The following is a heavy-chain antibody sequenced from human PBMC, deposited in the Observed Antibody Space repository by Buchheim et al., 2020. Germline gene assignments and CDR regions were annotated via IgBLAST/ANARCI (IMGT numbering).Heavy chain of an antibody. CDR2: VYHGGST. J-gene: IGHJ4*02. CDR3: ASHIIILGNRGFDF. V-gene: IGHV4-4*02. CDR1: GGSITSHSW. Sequence: QVQLQESGPGLVKPSGTLSLTCTVSGGSITSHSWWSWVRQPPGTGLEWIGEVYHGGSTNYDPSLQSRVTISVEKYKKQFLPKLSSVTAADTAVYYCASHIIILGNRGFDFWGQG. D-gene: IGHD1-26*01.